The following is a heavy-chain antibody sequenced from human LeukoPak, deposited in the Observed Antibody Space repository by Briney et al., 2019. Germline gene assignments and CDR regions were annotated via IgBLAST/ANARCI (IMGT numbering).Heavy chain of an antibody. CDR3: TRGEGFCDY. Sequence: ASLKLSCKASGYTSTTYAISWVRQAPGHGLEWMAWITVYIGNAASAHKLQGRVTVTTDTSTSTAYMELRSLRPDDTAVYYCTRGEGFCDYWGQGTLVTVSS. CDR2: ITVYIGNA. D-gene: IGHD1-26*01. CDR1: GYTSTTYA. V-gene: IGHV1-18*01. J-gene: IGHJ4*02.